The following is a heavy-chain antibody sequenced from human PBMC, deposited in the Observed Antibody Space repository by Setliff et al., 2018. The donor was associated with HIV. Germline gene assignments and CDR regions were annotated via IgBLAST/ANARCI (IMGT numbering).Heavy chain of an antibody. CDR1: GYSISSDYC. CDR2: IYYSGTT. V-gene: IGHV4-38-2*02. D-gene: IGHD3-22*01. J-gene: IGHJ3*02. Sequence: TSETLSLTCGVSGYSISSDYCWGWIRQPPGKGLEWIGYIYYSGTTKYNPSLKSRVTISVDTSKNQFSLILTSATAADTAMYYCARDRNYQDTSGYWQVFDIWGQGTMVTVSS. CDR3: ARDRNYQDTSGYWQVFDI.